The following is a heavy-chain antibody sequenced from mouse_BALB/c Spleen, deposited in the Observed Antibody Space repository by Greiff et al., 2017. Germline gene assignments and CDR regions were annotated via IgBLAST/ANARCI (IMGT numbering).Heavy chain of an antibody. J-gene: IGHJ2*01. CDR2: ISNGGGST. V-gene: IGHV5-12-2*01. CDR1: GFTFSSYT. CDR3: ARHNTWFDY. D-gene: IGHD5-1-1*01. Sequence: EVKVVESGGGLVQPGGSLKLSCAASGFTFSSYTMSWVRQTPEKRLEWVAYISNGGGSTYYPDTVKGRFTISRDNAKNTLYLQMSSLKSEDTAMYYCARHNTWFDYWGQGTTLTVSS.